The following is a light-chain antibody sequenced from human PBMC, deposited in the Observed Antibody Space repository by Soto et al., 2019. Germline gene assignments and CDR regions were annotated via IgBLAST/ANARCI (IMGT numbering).Light chain of an antibody. J-gene: IGKJ2*01. CDR2: GAS. Sequence: EIVLPQSPGPLSLSPGERATLSCRASQSVSSSYLAWYQQKPGQAPRLLIYGASSSATGIPDRFSGSGSGTDFTITISRLEPEDFAVYDCQQYGSSPYTFGQGTKLEIK. CDR3: QQYGSSPYT. CDR1: QSVSSSY. V-gene: IGKV3-20*01.